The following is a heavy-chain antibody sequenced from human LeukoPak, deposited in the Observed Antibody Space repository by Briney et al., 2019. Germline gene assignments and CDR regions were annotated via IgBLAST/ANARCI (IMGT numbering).Heavy chain of an antibody. CDR3: ARELLDSSGYYLTSDAFDI. D-gene: IGHD3-22*01. V-gene: IGHV4-34*01. CDR1: GGPFSGYY. CDR2: INHSGST. J-gene: IGHJ3*02. Sequence: SETLSLTCAVYGGPFSGYYWSWIRQPPGKGLEWIGEINHSGSTNYNPSLKSRVTISVDTSKNQFSLKLSSVTAADTAVYYCARELLDSSGYYLTSDAFDIWGQGTMVTVSS.